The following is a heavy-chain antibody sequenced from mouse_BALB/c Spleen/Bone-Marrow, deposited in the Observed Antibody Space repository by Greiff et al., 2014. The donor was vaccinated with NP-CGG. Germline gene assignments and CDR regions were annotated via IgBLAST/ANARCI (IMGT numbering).Heavy chain of an antibody. J-gene: IGHJ2*01. CDR3: ARYSYGSRGYYFDY. V-gene: IGHV14-3*02. CDR2: IDPANGNT. Sequence: VQLQQSGAELVKSGASVKLSCTASGFNIKDTYMHWVKQRPEQGLEWIGRIDPANGNTKYDPKFQGKATITADTSSNTAYLQLSSRTSEDTAVYYCARYSYGSRGYYFDYWGQGTTLTVSS. D-gene: IGHD1-1*01. CDR1: GFNIKDTY.